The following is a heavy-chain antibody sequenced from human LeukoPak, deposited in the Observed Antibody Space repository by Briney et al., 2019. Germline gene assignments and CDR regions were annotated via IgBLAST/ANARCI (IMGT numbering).Heavy chain of an antibody. Sequence: PGGSLRLSCAASGFTFSSYAMSWVRQAPGKGLEWVSAICGSGGSTYYADSVKGRFTISRDNSKNTLYLQMNSLRAEDTAVYYCASCEGVVTPYYYYYYGMDVWGQGTTVTVSS. V-gene: IGHV3-23*01. J-gene: IGHJ6*02. CDR1: GFTFSSYA. CDR2: ICGSGGST. CDR3: ASCEGVVTPYYYYYYGMDV. D-gene: IGHD3-3*01.